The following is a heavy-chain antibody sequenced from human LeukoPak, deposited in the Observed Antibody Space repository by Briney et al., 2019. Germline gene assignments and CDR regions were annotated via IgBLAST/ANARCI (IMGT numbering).Heavy chain of an antibody. J-gene: IGHJ3*02. Sequence: ASVKVSCKASGYTFTGYYMHSVRRARGQGLEWMGWINPNSGYTDSVQKFQGRLTMTRDPSITTAYMELRRMRSDDTAVYYCARGGLIVATIFSAFDIWGQGTVVTVSS. V-gene: IGHV1-2*02. CDR1: GYTFTGYY. D-gene: IGHD5-12*01. CDR3: ARGGLIVATIFSAFDI. CDR2: INPNSGYT.